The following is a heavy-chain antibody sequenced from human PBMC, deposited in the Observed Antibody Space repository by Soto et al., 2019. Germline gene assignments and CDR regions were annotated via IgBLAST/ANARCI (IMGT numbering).Heavy chain of an antibody. Sequence: QVQLVESGRGLVKPGGSLRLSCAASELIFSDYYMNWIRQAPGKGLEWVAVISYSGSYTNYADSVKGRFSVSRDNTKSSLYLQMNSLRVEDTALYYCATGQDCSGGSCFDFDYWGQGTRVTVSS. CDR2: ISYSGSYT. CDR3: ATGQDCSGGSCFDFDY. D-gene: IGHD2-15*01. V-gene: IGHV3-11*06. CDR1: ELIFSDYY. J-gene: IGHJ4*02.